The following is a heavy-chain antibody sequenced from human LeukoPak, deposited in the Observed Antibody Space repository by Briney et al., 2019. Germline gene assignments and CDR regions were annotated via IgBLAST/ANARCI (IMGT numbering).Heavy chain of an antibody. Sequence: GGSLRLSCAASGFTFSSYGMHWVRQAPGKGLEWVAVISYDGSNKYYADSVKGRFTISRDNSKNTLYLQMNSLRAEDTAVYYCAKNIWFGELSPPPFDYWGQGTLVTVSS. CDR1: GFTFSSYG. CDR3: AKNIWFGELSPPPFDY. CDR2: ISYDGSNK. D-gene: IGHD3-10*01. J-gene: IGHJ4*02. V-gene: IGHV3-30*18.